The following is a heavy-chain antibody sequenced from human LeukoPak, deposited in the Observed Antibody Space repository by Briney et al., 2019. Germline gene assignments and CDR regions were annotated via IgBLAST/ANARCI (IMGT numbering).Heavy chain of an antibody. V-gene: IGHV3-74*01. CDR1: GFTFSSYW. CDR3: AREGEYYYDSSGYNY. CDR2: INSDGSST. Sequence: PGGSLRLSCAASGFTFSSYWMHWVRQAPGKGLVWVSRINSDGSSTSYADPVKGRFTISRDNAKNTLYLQVNSLRAEDTAVYYCAREGEYYYDSSGYNYWGQGTLVTVSS. J-gene: IGHJ4*02. D-gene: IGHD3-22*01.